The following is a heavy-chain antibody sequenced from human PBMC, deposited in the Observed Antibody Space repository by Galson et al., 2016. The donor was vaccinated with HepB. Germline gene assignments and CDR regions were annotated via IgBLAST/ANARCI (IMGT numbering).Heavy chain of an antibody. D-gene: IGHD2-2*01. V-gene: IGHV4-59*01. CDR3: ARGASCPECYYYGMDV. CDR1: GGSISSYY. J-gene: IGHJ6*02. Sequence: SETLSLTCTVSGGSISSYYWSWIRQPPGKGLEWIGYIYYGGSTNYNPSLKSRVTISVDTSKNQFSLKLSSVTAADAAVYYCARGASCPECYYYGMDVWGQGTTVTVSS. CDR2: IYYGGST.